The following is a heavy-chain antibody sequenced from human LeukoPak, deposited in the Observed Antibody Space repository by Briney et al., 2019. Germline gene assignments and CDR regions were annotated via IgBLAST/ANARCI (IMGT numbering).Heavy chain of an antibody. CDR2: IIPIFGIA. V-gene: IGHV1-69*04. D-gene: IGHD1-26*01. J-gene: IGHJ4*02. Sequence: GASVKVSCKASGGTYSSYAISWVRQAPGQGLEWMGRIIPIFGIANYAQKFQGRVTITADKSTSTAYKELSSLRAEDTAVYYCARESMVGPYDYRAQGTLVTVSS. CDR3: ARESMVGPYDY. CDR1: GGTYSSYA.